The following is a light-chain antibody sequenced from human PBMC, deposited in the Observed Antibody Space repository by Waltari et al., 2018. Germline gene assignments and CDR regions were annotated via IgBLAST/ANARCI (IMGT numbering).Light chain of an antibody. J-gene: IGKJ1*01. CDR2: GAS. CDR1: QTINRW. Sequence: DIQITKSPSSLSASVAYRVTITCRASQTINRWLNWYHHSPGKAPKLLIFGASSLQSGVPSRFTGSGSGTDFSLTISSLQPEDFGTYYCQQSATSPWTFGQGTRVEIK. V-gene: IGKV1-39*01. CDR3: QQSATSPWT.